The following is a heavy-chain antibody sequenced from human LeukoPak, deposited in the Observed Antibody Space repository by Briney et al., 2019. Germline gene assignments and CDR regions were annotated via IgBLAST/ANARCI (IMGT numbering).Heavy chain of an antibody. D-gene: IGHD1-1*01. Sequence: VASVKVSCKASGGTFSSYAISWVRQAPGQGLEWMGGIIPIFGTANYAQRFQGRVTITADESTSTAYMELSSLRSEDTAVYYCARGGHWNHGPFFDYWGQGTLVTVSS. CDR3: ARGGHWNHGPFFDY. V-gene: IGHV1-69*13. J-gene: IGHJ4*02. CDR2: IIPIFGTA. CDR1: GGTFSSYA.